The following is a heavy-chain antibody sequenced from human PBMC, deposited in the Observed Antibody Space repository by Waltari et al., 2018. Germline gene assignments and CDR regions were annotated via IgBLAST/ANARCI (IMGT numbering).Heavy chain of an antibody. J-gene: IGHJ4*02. Sequence: QVQLVQSGAEVKKPGASVKVSCKASGYTFTSYDLNWVRQATGQGLEWMGWMNPNSGNTGYAQKFQGRVTMTRNTSISTAYMELSSLRSEDTAVYYCASSAPSGYDLDYWGQGTLVTVSS. CDR2: MNPNSGNT. CDR3: ASSAPSGYDLDY. V-gene: IGHV1-8*01. D-gene: IGHD5-12*01. CDR1: GYTFTSYD.